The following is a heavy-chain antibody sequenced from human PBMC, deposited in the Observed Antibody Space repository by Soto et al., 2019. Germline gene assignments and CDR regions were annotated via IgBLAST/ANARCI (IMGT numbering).Heavy chain of an antibody. CDR1: GFSFSDFS. V-gene: IGHV3-48*01. Sequence: EVQLVEPGGGKVQPGGSLRLPCAGSGFSFSDFSMNWVRQAPGKGLEWISYIKRDSSVIMYADSLRRRVTISRDNAKNTLFLQINRLRVEATAVYYWARDCAGSCWFAYWGPGIPVTVSS. CDR3: ARDCAGSCWFAY. D-gene: IGHD3-9*01. CDR2: IKRDSSVI. J-gene: IGHJ4*02.